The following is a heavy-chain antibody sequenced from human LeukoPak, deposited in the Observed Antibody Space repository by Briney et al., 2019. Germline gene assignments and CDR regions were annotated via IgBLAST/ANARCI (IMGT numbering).Heavy chain of an antibody. CDR3: AKRGVVIRVILVGFHKEAYYFDS. CDR2: ISDSCGRT. Sequence: GGSLRLSRAVSGITLSNYGISWVRQAPGKGLEWVAGISDSCGRTNYADSVKGRFTISRDNPKNTLYLQMNSLRAEDTAVYFCAKRGVVIRVILVGFHKEAYYFDSWGQGALVTVSS. J-gene: IGHJ4*02. V-gene: IGHV3-23*01. D-gene: IGHD3-22*01. CDR1: GITLSNYG.